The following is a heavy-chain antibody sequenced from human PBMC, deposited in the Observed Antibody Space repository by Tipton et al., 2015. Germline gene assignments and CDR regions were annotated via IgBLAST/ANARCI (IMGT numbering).Heavy chain of an antibody. V-gene: IGHV1-69*01. D-gene: IGHD3-16*01. CDR3: ARDVMITFGGVMDV. CDR2: TVPILGTA. J-gene: IGHJ6*02. Sequence: QVQLVQSGAEVKKPGSSVKVSCKASGGTFSRNAISWVRQAPGQGLEWMGGTVPILGTANYGQKFQDRVTLTADESTSTAYMELSSLRSEDTAVYYCARDVMITFGGVMDVWGQGTTVTVSS. CDR1: GGTFSRNA.